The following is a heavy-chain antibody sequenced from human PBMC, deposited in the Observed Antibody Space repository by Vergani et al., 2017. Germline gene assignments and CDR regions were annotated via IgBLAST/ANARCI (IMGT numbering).Heavy chain of an antibody. D-gene: IGHD3-9*01. CDR1: GYTFSNYY. CDR2: INPSGGHT. J-gene: IGHJ4*02. Sequence: QVQVVQSGAEVKKSGASVKVSCKTSGYTFSNYYMHWVRQAPGQGLEWMGIINPSGGHTNYAQKFQGRVTMTRDTSTSTVYIELSSLRSEETAIYYCARGDYGILTGYRYWVQGTLVTVSA. V-gene: IGHV1-46*03. CDR3: ARGDYGILTGYRY.